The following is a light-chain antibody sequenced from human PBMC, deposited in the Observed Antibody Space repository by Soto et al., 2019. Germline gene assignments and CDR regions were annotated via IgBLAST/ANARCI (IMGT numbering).Light chain of an antibody. J-gene: IGLJ2*01. Sequence: QSALTQPPSASGSPGQSVTISCTGTSSDIGGYSFVSWYQQRPGKAPKLMIYDVTKRPSGVPDRFSASKSGNTASLTVSGLQAADEADYYCSSYADNDKVIFGGGTQLTVL. CDR2: DVT. V-gene: IGLV2-8*01. CDR1: SSDIGGYSF. CDR3: SSYADNDKVI.